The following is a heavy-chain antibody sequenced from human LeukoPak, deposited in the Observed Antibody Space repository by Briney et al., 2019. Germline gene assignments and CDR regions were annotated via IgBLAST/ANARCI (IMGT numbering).Heavy chain of an antibody. J-gene: IGHJ3*02. CDR3: ARVDYDILTGYYIYAFDI. Sequence: GGSQRLSCAASGFTFSSYSMNWVGQAPGKGLEWVSSIRGSSSYIYYADSVKGRFTISRDNAKNSLYLQMNSLRAEDTAVYYCARVDYDILTGYYIYAFDIWGQGTMVTVSS. D-gene: IGHD3-9*01. CDR1: GFTFSSYS. V-gene: IGHV3-21*01. CDR2: IRGSSSYI.